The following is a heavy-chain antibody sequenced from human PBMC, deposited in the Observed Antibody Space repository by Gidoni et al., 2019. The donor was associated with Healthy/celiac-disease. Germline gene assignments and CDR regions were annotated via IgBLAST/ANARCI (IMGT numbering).Heavy chain of an antibody. CDR1: GFTFSCYG. V-gene: IGHV3-33*01. CDR3: ARDDYPLRALDY. D-gene: IGHD3-16*01. CDR2: IWYDGSNK. Sequence: VQLVESGGGVVQPGRSLRLSCAASGFTFSCYGMHWVRQAPGKGLVWVAVIWYDGSNKYYADSVKGRFTISRDNSKNTLYLQMNSLRAEDTAVYYCARDDYPLRALDYWGQGTLVTVSS. J-gene: IGHJ4*02.